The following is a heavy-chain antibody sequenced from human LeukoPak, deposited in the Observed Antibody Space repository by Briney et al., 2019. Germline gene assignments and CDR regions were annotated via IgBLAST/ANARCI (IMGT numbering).Heavy chain of an antibody. V-gene: IGHV3-21*01. CDR2: ISSSSSNI. Sequence: GGSLRLSCAASGFTFSSYSMNWVRQAPGKGLEWVSSISSSSSNIYYADSVKGRFAISRDNAKNSLYLQMNSLRAEDTAVYYCARASSSSWYADLHDYWGQGTLVTVSS. J-gene: IGHJ4*02. CDR3: ARASSSSWYADLHDY. CDR1: GFTFSSYS. D-gene: IGHD6-13*01.